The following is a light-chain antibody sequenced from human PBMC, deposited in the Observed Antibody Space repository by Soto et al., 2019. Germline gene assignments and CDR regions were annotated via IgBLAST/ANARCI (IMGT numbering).Light chain of an antibody. CDR3: QKYNSDPLT. CDR2: GAT. CDR1: QGISDF. V-gene: IGKV1-27*01. Sequence: DIQMTQSPSSLSASVGVRVTITCRASQGISDFLAWYQQKPGKAPQLLIYGATTLQSGVPSRFSGSGSGTDFTLTIASLQPEDVATYYCQKYNSDPLTFGGGTKVEIK. J-gene: IGKJ4*01.